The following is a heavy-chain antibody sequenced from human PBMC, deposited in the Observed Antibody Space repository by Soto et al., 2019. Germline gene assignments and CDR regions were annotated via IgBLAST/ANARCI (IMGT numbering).Heavy chain of an antibody. CDR3: ARDLGYYESSGYFDF. V-gene: IGHV3-11*01. CDR1: GFTFSDYY. J-gene: IGHJ4*02. Sequence: GGSLRLSCAASGFTFSDYYMSWIRQAPGKGLEWVSYISSSGSIIYYADSVKGRLTISRDNAKNSLYLQMNSLRAEDTAAYCCARDLGYYESSGYFDFWGQGTLVTVSS. D-gene: IGHD3-22*01. CDR2: ISSSGSII.